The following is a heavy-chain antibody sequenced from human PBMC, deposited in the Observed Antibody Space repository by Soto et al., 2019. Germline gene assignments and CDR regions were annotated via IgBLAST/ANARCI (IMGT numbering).Heavy chain of an antibody. V-gene: IGHV1-2*04. J-gene: IGHJ3*01. Sequence: QEHLVQSGAEVKSPGASVKVSCKAAGYTFTGYYIHWVRQAPGQGLVWMGWINPNTGGANIAQKFQGWVLLTRDTSIHTAFMEVNRLTSNDPAVYYCARDYYEGSASYGLEIWGPGTMVTVAS. CDR1: GYTFTGYY. D-gene: IGHD3-16*01. CDR3: ARDYYEGSASYGLEI. CDR2: INPNTGGA.